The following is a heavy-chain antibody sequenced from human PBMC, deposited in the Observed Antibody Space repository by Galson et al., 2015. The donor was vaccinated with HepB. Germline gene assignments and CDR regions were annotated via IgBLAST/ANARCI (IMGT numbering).Heavy chain of an antibody. CDR3: TKGDGGYYEIDY. D-gene: IGHD1-26*01. Sequence: SLRLSCAASGFPFNTFGFNWVRQAPGKGLEWVSNIAGSSDNTDYADSVRGRFTISKDTSENTLYLHMNSLRADDTAVYYCTKGDGGYYEIDYWGQGALVSVSS. CDR1: GFPFNTFG. V-gene: IGHV3-23*01. CDR2: IAGSSDNT. J-gene: IGHJ4*02.